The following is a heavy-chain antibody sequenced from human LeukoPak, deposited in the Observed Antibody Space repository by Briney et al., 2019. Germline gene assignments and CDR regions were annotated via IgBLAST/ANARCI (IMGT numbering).Heavy chain of an antibody. V-gene: IGHV1-18*01. Sequence: ASVKVSCKASGYTFTSCGISWVRQAPGQGLEWMGWISAYNGNTNYAQKLQGRVTMTTDTSTSTAYMELRSLRSDDTAVYYCARGMGDFVVVPAAPFDYWGQGTLVTVSS. CDR1: GYTFTSCG. CDR3: ARGMGDFVVVPAAPFDY. CDR2: ISAYNGNT. D-gene: IGHD2-2*01. J-gene: IGHJ4*02.